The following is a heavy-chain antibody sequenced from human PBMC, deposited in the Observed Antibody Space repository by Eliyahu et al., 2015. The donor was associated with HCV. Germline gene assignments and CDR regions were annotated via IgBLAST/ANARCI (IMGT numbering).Heavy chain of an antibody. V-gene: IGHV4-34*01. Sequence: QVQLQQWGAGLLKPSETLSLTCAVYXGSFSGYYWXWIRQPPGKGLEWIGEINHSGXTNYNPSXKSRVTISVDTSKNQFSLKLSSVTAADTAVYYCARGLYGGYGSDAFDIWGQGTMVTVSS. CDR1: XGSFSGYY. CDR2: INHSGXT. CDR3: ARGLYGGYGSDAFDI. J-gene: IGHJ3*02. D-gene: IGHD2-2*02.